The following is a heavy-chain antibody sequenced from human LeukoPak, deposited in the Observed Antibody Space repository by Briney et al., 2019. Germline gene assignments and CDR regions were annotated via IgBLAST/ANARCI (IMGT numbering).Heavy chain of an antibody. V-gene: IGHV5-51*01. J-gene: IGHJ4*02. CDR1: GFIFTGYW. Sequence: GESLKISCQGSGFIFTGYWIVWVRQMPGKGLEWMGIIYPADSETTYSPSFQGQITISADGSSTTAHLQWSSLKASDTAIYYCARATCVNGICYTLYWGQGSLVTVSS. CDR3: ARATCVNGICYTLY. D-gene: IGHD2-8*01. CDR2: IYPADSET.